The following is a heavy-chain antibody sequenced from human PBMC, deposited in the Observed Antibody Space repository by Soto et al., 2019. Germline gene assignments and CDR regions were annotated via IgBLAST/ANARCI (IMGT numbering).Heavy chain of an antibody. Sequence: QVQLVESGGGVVQPGRSLRLSCAASGFTFSSSGMHWVRQAPGKGLEWVAVTSFDGSSGYYADSVRGRFTISRDNSNNTLYPQTPSLRAEDPAVYYCARPTPAVARYFDSWGEGPLVTVSS. J-gene: IGHJ4*02. CDR3: ARPTPAVARYFDS. D-gene: IGHD6-19*01. CDR2: TSFDGSSG. V-gene: IGHV3-30*03. CDR1: GFTFSSSG.